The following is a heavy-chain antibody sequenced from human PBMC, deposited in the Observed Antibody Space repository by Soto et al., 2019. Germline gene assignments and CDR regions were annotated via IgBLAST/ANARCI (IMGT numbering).Heavy chain of an antibody. D-gene: IGHD2-21*01. Sequence: GGSLRLSCTASGFTFSRHAMTWVRQAPGKGLEWVSGLSDSGGSIYYADSVKGRFTISRDNAKNTLYLHMNSLRAEDTAVYYCVKDMQLWRLDSWGQGTLVNVS. CDR2: LSDSGGSI. J-gene: IGHJ4*02. CDR3: VKDMQLWRLDS. CDR1: GFTFSRHA. V-gene: IGHV3-23*01.